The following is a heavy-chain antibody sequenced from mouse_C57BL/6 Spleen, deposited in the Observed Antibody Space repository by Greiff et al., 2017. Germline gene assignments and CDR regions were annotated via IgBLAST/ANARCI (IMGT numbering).Heavy chain of an antibody. D-gene: IGHD2-5*01. V-gene: IGHV6-3*01. CDR1: GFTFSNYW. Sequence: EVKLMESGGGLVQPGGSMKLSCVASGFTFSNYWMNWVRQSPEKGLEWVAQIRLKSDNYATHYAESVKGRFTISREDSKSSVYLQMNNLRDEDTGIYYCTGNSNPFFGYWGQGTLVTVSA. CDR2: IRLKSDNYAT. J-gene: IGHJ3*01. CDR3: TGNSNPFFGY.